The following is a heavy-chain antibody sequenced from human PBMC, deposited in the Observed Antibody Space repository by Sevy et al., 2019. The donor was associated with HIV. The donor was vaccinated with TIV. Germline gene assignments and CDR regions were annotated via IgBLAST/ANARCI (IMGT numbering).Heavy chain of an antibody. Sequence: SETLSLTCTVSGGSISSYYWNWIRQPPGKGLEWIGYMDYSGSSSYNPSLKGRVCISLDTSKNQFSLKLTSVTAADTAVYYCARAGGSTDWGIDVWGQGTTVTVSS. V-gene: IGHV4-59*01. D-gene: IGHD2-2*01. CDR3: ARAGGSTDWGIDV. CDR1: GGSISSYY. J-gene: IGHJ6*02. CDR2: MDYSGSS.